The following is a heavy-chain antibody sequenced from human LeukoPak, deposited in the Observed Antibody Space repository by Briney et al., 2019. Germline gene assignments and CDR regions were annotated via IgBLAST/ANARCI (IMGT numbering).Heavy chain of an antibody. V-gene: IGHV4-34*01. CDR1: GGSFSGYY. Sequence: PSETLSLTCAVYGGSFSGYYWSWIRQPPGKGLEWIGEINHSGSTNYNPSLKSRVTISVDTSKNQFSLKLSSVTAADTAVYYCARSRQTAVLGYWGQGTLVTVSS. J-gene: IGHJ4*02. D-gene: IGHD6-13*01. CDR3: ARSRQTAVLGY. CDR2: INHSGST.